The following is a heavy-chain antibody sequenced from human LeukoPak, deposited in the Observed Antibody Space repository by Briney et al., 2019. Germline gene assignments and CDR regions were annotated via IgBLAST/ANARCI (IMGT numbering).Heavy chain of an antibody. CDR2: ITSGSSYI. CDR1: GFTFSTYS. V-gene: IGHV3-21*01. J-gene: IGHJ4*02. D-gene: IGHD1-26*01. CDR3: ARYSGTYRDY. Sequence: GGSLSLSCAASGFTFSTYSMNWVRQAPGKGLEWVSSITSGSSYIFYADSVKGRFTISRDNAKNSLFLQMNSLRAEDTAVYYCARYSGTYRDYWGQGTLVTVSS.